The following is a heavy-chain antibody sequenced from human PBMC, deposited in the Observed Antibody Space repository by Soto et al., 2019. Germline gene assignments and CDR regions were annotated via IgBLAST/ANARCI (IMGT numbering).Heavy chain of an antibody. V-gene: IGHV3-23*01. D-gene: IGHD5-18*01. J-gene: IGHJ6*03. CDR3: AKVPRGYSYETYYYMDV. Sequence: GGSLRLSCAASGFTFSSYAMSWVRQAPGKGLEWVSAISGSGGSTYYADSVKGRFTISRDNSKNTLYLQMNSLRAEDTAVYYCAKVPRGYSYETYYYMDVWGKGTTVTVSS. CDR1: GFTFSSYA. CDR2: ISGSGGST.